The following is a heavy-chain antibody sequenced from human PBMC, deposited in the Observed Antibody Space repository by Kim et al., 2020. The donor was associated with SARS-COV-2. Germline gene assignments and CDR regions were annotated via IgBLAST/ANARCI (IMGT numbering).Heavy chain of an antibody. CDR1: GFTFSSYA. V-gene: IGHV3-30-3*01. Sequence: GGSLRLSCAASGFTFSSYAMHWVRQAPGKGLEWVAVISYDGSNKYYADSVKGRFTISRDNSKNTLYLQMNSLRAEDTAVYYCARDAYWGQGTLVTVSS. J-gene: IGHJ4*02. CDR3: ARDAY. CDR2: ISYDGSNK.